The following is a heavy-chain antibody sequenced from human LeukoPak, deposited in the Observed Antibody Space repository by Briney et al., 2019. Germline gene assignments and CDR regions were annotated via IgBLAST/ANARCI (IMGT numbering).Heavy chain of an antibody. CDR2: IKSKADGGTP. J-gene: IGHJ4*02. V-gene: IGHV3-15*01. Sequence: GASLRLSCEASGFTLNNAWMSWARQAPGKGLEWVGRIKSKADGGTPDYAAPVKGRFTISRDDSKNTLYLQMNSLKTEDTAVYYCTTFNSGYALDYWGQGTLVTVSS. CDR1: GFTLNNAW. D-gene: IGHD5-12*01. CDR3: TTFNSGYALDY.